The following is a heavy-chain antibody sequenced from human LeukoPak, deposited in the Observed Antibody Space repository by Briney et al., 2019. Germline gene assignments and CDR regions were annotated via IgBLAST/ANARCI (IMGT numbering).Heavy chain of an antibody. CDR2: ISGGSSFT. D-gene: IGHD4-17*01. Sequence: PGGSLRLSCAASGFSFSSFSMNWVRQAPGKGLEWVSYISGGSSFTYYVDSVKGRFTISRDNAKNSLYLQMNSLKTEDTAVYYCTTTSDYGDHKRWGQGTQVTVSS. CDR3: TTTSDYGDHKR. J-gene: IGHJ4*02. V-gene: IGHV3-21*03. CDR1: GFSFSSFS.